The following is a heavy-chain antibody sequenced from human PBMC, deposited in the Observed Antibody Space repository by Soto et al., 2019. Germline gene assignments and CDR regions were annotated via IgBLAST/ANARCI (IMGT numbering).Heavy chain of an antibody. CDR2: ISSSGSTI. V-gene: IGHV3-11*01. J-gene: IGHJ6*03. CDR3: ASQPELKATDYYYYMDV. Sequence: GGSLRLSCAASGFTFSDYYMSWIRQAPGKGLEWVSYISSSGSTIYYADSVKGRFTISRDNAKNSLYLQMNSLRAEDTAVYYCASQPELKATDYYYYMDVWGKGTTVTVSS. D-gene: IGHD1-26*01. CDR1: GFTFSDYY.